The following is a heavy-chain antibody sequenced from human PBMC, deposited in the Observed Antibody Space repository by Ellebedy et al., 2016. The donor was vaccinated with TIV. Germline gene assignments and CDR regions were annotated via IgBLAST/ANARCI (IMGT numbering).Heavy chain of an antibody. CDR3: AKAEGLGNGYYDAFDI. D-gene: IGHD3-22*01. CDR2: IKQDGSEK. J-gene: IGHJ3*02. V-gene: IGHV3-7*03. CDR1: GFTFSSYW. Sequence: GESLKISCAASGFTFSSYWMSWVRQAPGKGLEWVANIKQDGSEKYHADSVKGRFTISRDNAKNSLYLQMNSLRAEDTAVDYCAKAEGLGNGYYDAFDIWGQGTMVTVSS.